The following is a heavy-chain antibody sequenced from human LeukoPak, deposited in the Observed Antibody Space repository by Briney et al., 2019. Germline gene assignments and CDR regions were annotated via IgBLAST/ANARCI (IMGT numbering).Heavy chain of an antibody. CDR3: ARMYFDSSGSTRYFDY. J-gene: IGHJ4*02. V-gene: IGHV4-61*02. CDR2: IYASGYT. CDR1: GGSISSGSYY. Sequence: SETLSLTCTVSGGSISSGSYYWSWIRQPAGKGLEWIGRIYASGYTNSNPSLKSRVTMSVDTSKNQFSLRQSSVTAADTAVYYCARMYFDSSGSTRYFDYWGQGSLVTVSS. D-gene: IGHD3-22*01.